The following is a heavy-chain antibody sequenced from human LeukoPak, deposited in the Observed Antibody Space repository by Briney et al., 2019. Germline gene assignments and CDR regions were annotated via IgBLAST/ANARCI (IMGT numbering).Heavy chain of an antibody. Sequence: GGSLRLSCAASGFTFSSYWMSWVRQAPGKGLEWVANIKQDGSEKYYVDSVKGRFTISRDNAKNSLYLQMNSLRAEGTAVYYCARVASIDYYDFWSGYYSIYDYWGQGTLVTVSS. CDR2: IKQDGSEK. CDR1: GFTFSSYW. CDR3: ARVASIDYYDFWSGYYSIYDY. D-gene: IGHD3-3*01. V-gene: IGHV3-7*01. J-gene: IGHJ4*02.